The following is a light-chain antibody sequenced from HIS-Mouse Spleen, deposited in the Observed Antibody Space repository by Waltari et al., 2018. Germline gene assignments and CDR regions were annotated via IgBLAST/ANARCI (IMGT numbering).Light chain of an antibody. V-gene: IGLV2-23*01. CDR1: SRDVGSYNL. CDR3: CSYAGSSTLV. J-gene: IGLJ2*01. CDR2: EGS. Sequence: QSALPPPASVSGSPGQPITISCTGTSRDVGSYNLVSWYQQHPGKAPKLMIYEGSKRPSGVSNRFSGSKSGNTASLTISGLQAEDEADYYCCSYAGSSTLVFGGGTKLTVL.